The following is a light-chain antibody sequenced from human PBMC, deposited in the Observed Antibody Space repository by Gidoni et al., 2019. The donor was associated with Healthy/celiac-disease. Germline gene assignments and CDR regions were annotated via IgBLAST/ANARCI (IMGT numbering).Light chain of an antibody. V-gene: IGLV2-11*01. CDR3: CSYAGSYTRV. CDR1: SSDVGGYNY. J-gene: IGLJ2*01. Sequence: QSAPTQPRSVFGSPGQSVTISCTGTSSDVGGYNYVSWYQQHPGKAPKLMIYVVRKRPSGVPDRFSGSKSGNTASLAISGLQAEDEADYYCCSYAGSYTRVFGGGTKLTVL. CDR2: VVR.